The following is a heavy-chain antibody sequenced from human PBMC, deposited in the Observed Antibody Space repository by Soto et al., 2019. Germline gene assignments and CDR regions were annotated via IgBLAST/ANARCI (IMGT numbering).Heavy chain of an antibody. CDR2: INAGNGNT. Sequence: QVQLVQSGAEVKKPGASVTVSCKASGYTFTSYAMHWVRQAPGQRLEWMGWINAGNGNTKYSQKFQGRVTITRDTSASTAYMELSSLRSEDTAVYYCARERSIAARGHMAVWGQGTTVTVSS. V-gene: IGHV1-3*01. CDR1: GYTFTSYA. D-gene: IGHD6-6*01. J-gene: IGHJ6*02. CDR3: ARERSIAARGHMAV.